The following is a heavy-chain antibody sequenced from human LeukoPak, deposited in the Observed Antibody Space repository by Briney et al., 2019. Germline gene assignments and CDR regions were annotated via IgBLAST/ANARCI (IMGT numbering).Heavy chain of an antibody. CDR1: GFTFSNYA. CDR3: AKGGYYERPWYFDY. CDR2: ISYDGNNK. V-gene: IGHV3-30-3*01. J-gene: IGHJ4*02. Sequence: GRSLRLSCAASGFTFSNYAIHWVRQAPGKGLEWVAVISYDGNNKYYADSVKGRFTISRDNSKNALYLQMNSLRAEDTAVYYCAKGGYYERPWYFDYWGQGTLVTVSS. D-gene: IGHD3-22*01.